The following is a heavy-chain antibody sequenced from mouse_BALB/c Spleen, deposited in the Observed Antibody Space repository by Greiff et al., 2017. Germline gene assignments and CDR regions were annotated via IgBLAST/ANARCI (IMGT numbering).Heavy chain of an antibody. Sequence: EVKVVESGGGLVKPGGSLKLSCAASGFTFSSYAMSWVRQTPEKRLEWVASISSGGSTYYPDSVKGRFTISRDNARNILYLQMSSLRSEDTAMYYCARGDYYGKEDFDYWGQGTTLTVSS. J-gene: IGHJ2*01. CDR1: GFTFSSYA. V-gene: IGHV5-6-5*01. CDR2: ISSGGST. D-gene: IGHD1-1*01. CDR3: ARGDYYGKEDFDY.